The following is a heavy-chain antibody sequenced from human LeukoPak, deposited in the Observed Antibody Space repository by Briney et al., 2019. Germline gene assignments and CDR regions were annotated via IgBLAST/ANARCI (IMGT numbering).Heavy chain of an antibody. Sequence: ASVKVSCKASGYTFTSYGISWVRQAPGEGGEGMGWISAYNGNTNYAQKLQGRVTMTTDTSRSTAYMELRSLRSDDTAVYYCARAAYDFWSGYSRGLDYWGQGTLVTVSS. J-gene: IGHJ4*02. CDR2: ISAYNGNT. D-gene: IGHD3-3*01. CDR1: GYTFTSYG. V-gene: IGHV1-18*01. CDR3: ARAAYDFWSGYSRGLDY.